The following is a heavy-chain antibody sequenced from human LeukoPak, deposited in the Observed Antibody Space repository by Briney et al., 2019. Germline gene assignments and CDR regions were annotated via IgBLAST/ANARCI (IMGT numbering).Heavy chain of an antibody. V-gene: IGHV3-21*01. D-gene: IGHD2-8*02. Sequence: GGSLRLSCAASGFTFSNYAMTWVRQAPGKGLEWVSSISSSANYIYYADSVKGRFTISRDNVKNSLFLQMNSLRAEDTAVYYCARDGGYCSGGVCYTYYYMDVWGKGTTVTVSS. J-gene: IGHJ6*03. CDR2: ISSSANYI. CDR1: GFTFSNYA. CDR3: ARDGGYCSGGVCYTYYYMDV.